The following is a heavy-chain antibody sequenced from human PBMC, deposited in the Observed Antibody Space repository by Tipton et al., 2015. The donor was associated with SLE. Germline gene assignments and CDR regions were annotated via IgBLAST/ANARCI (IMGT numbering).Heavy chain of an antibody. D-gene: IGHD6-19*01. CDR3: ANGARGSSGWYVDY. J-gene: IGHJ4*02. V-gene: IGHV3-30*18. Sequence: SLRLSCAASGFTFSSYGMHWVRQAPGKGLEWVAVISYDGSNKYYADSVKGRFTISRDNSKNTLYLRMNSLRAEDTAVYYCANGARGSSGWYVDYWGQGTLVTVSS. CDR1: GFTFSSYG. CDR2: ISYDGSNK.